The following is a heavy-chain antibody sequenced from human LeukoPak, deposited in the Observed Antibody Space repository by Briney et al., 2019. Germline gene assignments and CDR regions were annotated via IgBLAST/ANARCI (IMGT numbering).Heavy chain of an antibody. D-gene: IGHD6-13*01. CDR3: ATSRSSLQQLVRHCDF. V-gene: IGHV1-8*01. CDR2: MNPKSGNT. Sequence: ASVKVSCKASEYTFSSYDINWVRQATGQGLEWMGWMNPKSGNTGYAQKFQGRVTMTRNTSISTAHMELSNLRSEDTAIYYCATSRSSLQQLVRHCDFWGQGTLVTVSS. CDR1: EYTFSSYD. J-gene: IGHJ4*02.